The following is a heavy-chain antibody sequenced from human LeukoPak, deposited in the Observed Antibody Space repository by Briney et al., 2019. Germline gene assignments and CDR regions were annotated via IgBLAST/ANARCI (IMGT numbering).Heavy chain of an antibody. CDR1: GFTFSSYS. D-gene: IGHD6-13*01. Sequence: GGSLRLSCAASGFTFSSYSMNWVRQAPGKGLEWVSSISSSSSYIYYADSVKGRFTISRDNAKNSLYLQMNSLRSEDTAVYYCASPSSLYSSSWHRLYFDYWGQGTLVTVSS. CDR2: ISSSSSYI. J-gene: IGHJ4*02. CDR3: ASPSSLYSSSWHRLYFDY. V-gene: IGHV3-21*04.